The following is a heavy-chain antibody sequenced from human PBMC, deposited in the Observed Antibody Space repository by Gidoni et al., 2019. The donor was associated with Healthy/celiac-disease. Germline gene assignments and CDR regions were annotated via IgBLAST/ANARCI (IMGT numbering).Heavy chain of an antibody. Sequence: EVQRVESGGGMVQPGGSLRLPCAASGFSLSSYWMTWVRQAPGKGLEWVANINQDGNEIHYVDFVKGRFTISRDNAKNSLYLQMNSLRAEDTAVYSCSMGGHCDFWGQGTLVTVSS. CDR1: GFSLSSYW. J-gene: IGHJ4*02. V-gene: IGHV3-7*01. D-gene: IGHD3-16*01. CDR2: INQDGNEI. CDR3: SMGGHCDF.